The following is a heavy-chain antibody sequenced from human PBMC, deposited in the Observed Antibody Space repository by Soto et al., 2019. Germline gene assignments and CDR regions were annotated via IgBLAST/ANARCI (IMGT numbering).Heavy chain of an antibody. CDR2: IYYSGST. CDR3: XRXNXXXXXXGEDY. J-gene: IGHJ4*02. CDR1: GXXXXXXGXY. V-gene: IGHV4-31*03. D-gene: IGHD1-26*01. Sequence: QVQLQESGPGLVKPSQTLSLTCTVSGXXXXXXGXYXXWXRQXPGKGLEWIGYIYYSGSTYYNPSLKSRVTISVDTSKNQXSLKLSSVTAXDTAVYXXXRXNXXXXXXGEDYWGQGTLVTVSS.